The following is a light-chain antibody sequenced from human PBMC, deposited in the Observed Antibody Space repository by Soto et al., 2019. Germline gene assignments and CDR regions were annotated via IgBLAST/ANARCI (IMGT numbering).Light chain of an antibody. CDR2: GAS. V-gene: IGKV3-20*01. CDR3: QQYGSSRWT. J-gene: IGKJ1*01. Sequence: EIVLTQSPGTLSLSPGERATLSCRASQSVSSNYLAWYQQKPGQAPRLLIYGASSRATGIPDRFSGSGSGTDFILTISRLEPEDFAVYYCQQYGSSRWTFGQGTKVEIK. CDR1: QSVSSNY.